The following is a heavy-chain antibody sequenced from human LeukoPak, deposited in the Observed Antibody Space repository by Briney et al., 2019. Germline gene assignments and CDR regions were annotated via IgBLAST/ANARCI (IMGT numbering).Heavy chain of an antibody. Sequence: GGSLRLSCAASGFTFSDHYMDWVRQAPGKGPEWVSGINWNGGSTGYADSVKGRFTISRDNAKNSLYLQMNSLRAEDTAVYYCARSTSGSYRPGDYYYYMDVWGKGTTVTVSS. CDR1: GFTFSDHY. CDR3: ARSTSGSYRPGDYYYYMDV. D-gene: IGHD1-26*01. J-gene: IGHJ6*03. CDR2: INWNGGST. V-gene: IGHV3-20*04.